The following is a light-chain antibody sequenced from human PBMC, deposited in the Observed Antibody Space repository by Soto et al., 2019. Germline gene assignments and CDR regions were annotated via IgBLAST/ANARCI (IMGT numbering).Light chain of an antibody. Sequence: DIQMTQSPSALSASVGDRVTITCRASQSISSWLAWYQQKPGKAPRLLIYDASYSERGVPSRFSGSGSGTEFTLTISVLQPDDLGTYYCQQYNNFWTFGPGTKVEI. J-gene: IGKJ1*01. V-gene: IGKV1-5*01. CDR3: QQYNNFWT. CDR1: QSISSW. CDR2: DAS.